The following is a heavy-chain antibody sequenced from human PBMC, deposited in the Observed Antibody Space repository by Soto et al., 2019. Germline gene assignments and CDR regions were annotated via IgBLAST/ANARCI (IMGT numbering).Heavy chain of an antibody. CDR1: GFTFSSYA. D-gene: IGHD2-15*01. CDR3: ARHLSGVVVAAAYYYYYGMDV. J-gene: IGHJ6*02. V-gene: IGHV3-23*01. Sequence: VQLLESGGGLVQPGGSLRLSCAASGFTFSSYAMSWVRQAPGKGLEWVSAISGSGGSTYYADSVKGRFTISRDNSKNTLYLQMNSLRAEDTAVYYCARHLSGVVVAAAYYYYYGMDVWGQGTTVTVSS. CDR2: ISGSGGST.